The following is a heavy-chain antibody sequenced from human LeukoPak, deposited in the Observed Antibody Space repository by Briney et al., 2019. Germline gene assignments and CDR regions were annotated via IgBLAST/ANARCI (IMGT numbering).Heavy chain of an antibody. CDR2: ISWNSGSI. D-gene: IGHD1-26*01. CDR1: GFTFDDYA. V-gene: IGHV3-9*01. J-gene: IGHJ3*02. Sequence: GGSLRLSCAASGFTFDDYAMHWVRQAPGKGLEWVSGISWNSGSIGYADSVKGRFTISRDNAKNSLYLQMNSLRAEDTALYYCAKWWDMHDAFDIWGQGTMVTVSS. CDR3: AKWWDMHDAFDI.